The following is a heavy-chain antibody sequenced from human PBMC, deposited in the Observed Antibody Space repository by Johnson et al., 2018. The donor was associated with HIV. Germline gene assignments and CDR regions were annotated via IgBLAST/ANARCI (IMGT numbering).Heavy chain of an antibody. D-gene: IGHD5-12*01. CDR1: GFIFGDAA. J-gene: IGHJ3*02. V-gene: IGHV3-23*04. Sequence: VQLVESGGVVVQPGGSLRLSCVASGFIFGDAAMIWVRQAPGKGLEWVSGLSGRDTGTYYADSVKGRFTVSRDNSKNTLYLQMNSLRAEDTAVYYCAKYISGYDYVAFDIWGQGTMVTVSS. CDR2: LSGRDTGT. CDR3: AKYISGYDYVAFDI.